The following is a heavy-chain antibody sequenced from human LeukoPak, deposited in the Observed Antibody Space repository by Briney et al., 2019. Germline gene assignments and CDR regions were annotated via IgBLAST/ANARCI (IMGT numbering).Heavy chain of an antibody. V-gene: IGHV1-24*01. CDR2: FDPEDGET. Sequence: ASVKVSCKVSGYTLTELSMHWVRQAPGKGLEWMGGFDPEDGETIYAQKFQGRVTMTEDTSTDTAYMELSSLRSEDTAVYYCTRGPSLHTNWVGGRWFDPWGQGTLVTVSS. D-gene: IGHD1-1*01. J-gene: IGHJ5*02. CDR1: GYTLTELS. CDR3: TRGPSLHTNWVGGRWFDP.